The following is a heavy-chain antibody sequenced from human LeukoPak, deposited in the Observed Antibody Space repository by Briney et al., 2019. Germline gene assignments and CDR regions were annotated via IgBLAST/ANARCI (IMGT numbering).Heavy chain of an antibody. CDR3: ARARLVAATHDY. CDR1: GGSISSGDYY. Sequence: SQTLSLTCIVSGGSISSGDYYWSWIRQPPGKGLEWIGYIYYSGSTYYNPSLKSRVTISVDTSKNQFSLKLSSVTAADTAVYYCARARLVAATHDYWGQGTLVTVSS. D-gene: IGHD2-15*01. J-gene: IGHJ4*02. V-gene: IGHV4-30-4*01. CDR2: IYYSGST.